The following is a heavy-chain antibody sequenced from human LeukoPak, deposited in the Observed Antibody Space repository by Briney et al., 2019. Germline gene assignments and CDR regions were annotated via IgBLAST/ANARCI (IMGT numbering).Heavy chain of an antibody. CDR1: GYTFTGYY. Sequence: ASVKVSCKASGYTFTGYYMHWVRQAPGQGLEWMGWINPNSGGTNYAQKFQGRVTMTRDTSISTAYKELSRLRSDDTAVYYCARVGGYSYGYFALFWGQGTLVTVSS. V-gene: IGHV1-2*02. D-gene: IGHD5-18*01. CDR2: INPNSGGT. J-gene: IGHJ4*02. CDR3: ARVGGYSYGYFALF.